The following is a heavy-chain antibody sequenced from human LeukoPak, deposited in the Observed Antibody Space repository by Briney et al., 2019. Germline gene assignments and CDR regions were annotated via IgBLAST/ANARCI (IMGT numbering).Heavy chain of an antibody. CDR1: GGSISSYY. J-gene: IGHJ5*02. V-gene: IGHV4-59*01. CDR3: ARMYSSSWYWFDP. D-gene: IGHD6-13*01. CDR2: IYYSGST. Sequence: PSETLSLTCTVSGGSISSYYWSWIRQPPGKGLEWIGYIYYSGSTNYNPSLKSRVTISVDTSKNQFSLKLSSVTAADTAVYYCARMYSSSWYWFDPWGQGTLVTVSS.